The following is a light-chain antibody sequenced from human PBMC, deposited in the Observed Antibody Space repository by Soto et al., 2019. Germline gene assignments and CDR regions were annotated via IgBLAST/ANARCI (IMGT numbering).Light chain of an antibody. V-gene: IGKV1-39*01. CDR3: QQSYSTLCT. CDR2: GAS. Sequence: DIQMTQSPSSLSASVGDRVTITCRASQSISSQLNWYQQKPGKAPNLLIYGASSLQSGVPSRFSGSGSGTDFTLTISSLQPEDFATYYCQQSYSTLCTFGQGTKLEIK. CDR1: QSISSQ. J-gene: IGKJ2*02.